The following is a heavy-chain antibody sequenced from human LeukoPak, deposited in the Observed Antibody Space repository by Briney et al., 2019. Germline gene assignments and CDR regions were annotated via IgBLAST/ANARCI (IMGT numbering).Heavy chain of an antibody. J-gene: IGHJ4*02. Sequence: PGGSLRLSCAASGFTFSSYAMHWVRQAPGKGLEWVAVISYDGSNKYYADSVKGRFTISRDNSKNTLYLQMNSLRAEDTAVYYCAKDGHPIITIYYFDYWGQGTLVTVSS. CDR2: ISYDGSNK. D-gene: IGHD3-10*01. CDR1: GFTFSSYA. V-gene: IGHV3-30-3*01. CDR3: AKDGHPIITIYYFDY.